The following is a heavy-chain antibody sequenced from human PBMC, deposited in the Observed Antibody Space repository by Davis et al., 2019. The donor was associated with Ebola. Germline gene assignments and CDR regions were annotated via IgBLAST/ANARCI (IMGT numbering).Heavy chain of an antibody. CDR1: GYSFTSYW. CDR3: ARHFVGKLFGMDV. D-gene: IGHD3-3*02. V-gene: IGHV5-10-1*01. J-gene: IGHJ6*02. Sequence: GESLKISCKGSGYSFTSYWISWVRQMPGKGLEWVGRIDPSDSYSDYSPSFQGHVTISTDKSINTAYLQWNSLKASDTAIYFCARHFVGKLFGMDVWGQGTTVTVSS. CDR2: IDPSDSYS.